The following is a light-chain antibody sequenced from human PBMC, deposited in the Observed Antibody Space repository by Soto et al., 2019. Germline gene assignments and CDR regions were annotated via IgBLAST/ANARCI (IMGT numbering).Light chain of an antibody. CDR2: DVS. CDR3: FSYTSSGTYV. J-gene: IGLJ1*01. CDR1: SSDVGAYNY. V-gene: IGLV2-14*01. Sequence: QSVLTQPASVSGSPGQSITISCTGTSSDVGAYNYVSWYQQHPGKAPKLMIYDVSHRPSGVSHRFSGSKSGNTASLTISGLQAEDETDYYCFSYTSSGTYVFGTRTKVTVL.